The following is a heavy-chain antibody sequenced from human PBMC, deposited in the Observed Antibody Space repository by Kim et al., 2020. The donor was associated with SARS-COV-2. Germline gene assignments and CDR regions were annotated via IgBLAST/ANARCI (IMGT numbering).Heavy chain of an antibody. Sequence: DAGRGRFTISRDNSKNTLYLQMNSLRAEDTAVYYCARRYCSGGTCYSFDYWGQGTLVTVSS. V-gene: IGHV3-23*01. D-gene: IGHD2-15*01. CDR3: ARRYCSGGTCYSFDY. J-gene: IGHJ4*02.